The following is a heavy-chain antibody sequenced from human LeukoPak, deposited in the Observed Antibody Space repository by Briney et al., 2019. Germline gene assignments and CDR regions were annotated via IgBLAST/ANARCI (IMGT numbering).Heavy chain of an antibody. D-gene: IGHD3-9*01. CDR1: GFTFDDYA. Sequence: GGSLRLSCAASGFTFDDYAMHWVRQAPGKGLEWVSGISWNSGSIGYADSGKGRFTISRDNAKNSLYLQMNSLRAEDTALYYCAKVGGPNYDILTGYFDYWGQGTLVTVSS. J-gene: IGHJ4*02. V-gene: IGHV3-9*01. CDR2: ISWNSGSI. CDR3: AKVGGPNYDILTGYFDY.